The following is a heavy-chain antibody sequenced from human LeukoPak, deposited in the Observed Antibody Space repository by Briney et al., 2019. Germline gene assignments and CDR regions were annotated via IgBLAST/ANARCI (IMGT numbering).Heavy chain of an antibody. CDR2: IFNSGGT. CDR1: GGSISGGGYF. D-gene: IGHD1-1*01. CDR3: ASSGGTTTPPLYGMDV. J-gene: IGHJ6*02. V-gene: IGHV4-31*03. Sequence: SETLSLTCTVSGGSISGGGYFWHWIRQHPGKGLEWIGYIFNSGGTFYSPSLKSRVTISLDTSKNQIFLMLSSVTAADTAVYYCASSGGTTTPPLYGMDVWGQGTTVTVSS.